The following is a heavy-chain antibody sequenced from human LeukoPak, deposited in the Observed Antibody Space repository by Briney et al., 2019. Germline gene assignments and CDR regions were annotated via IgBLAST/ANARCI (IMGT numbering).Heavy chain of an antibody. V-gene: IGHV1-69*01. J-gene: IGHJ4*02. Sequence: ASVKVSCKASGGTFSSYAISWVRQAPGQGLEWMGGIIPIFATANYAQKFQGRVTITADESTSTAYMELSSLRSEDTAVYYCARGPIATRSHFDYWGQGTLVTVSS. CDR2: IIPIFATA. CDR3: ARGPIATRSHFDY. D-gene: IGHD2-21*01. CDR1: GGTFSSYA.